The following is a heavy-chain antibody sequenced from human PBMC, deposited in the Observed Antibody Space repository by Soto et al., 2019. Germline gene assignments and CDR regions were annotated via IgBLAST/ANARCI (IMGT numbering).Heavy chain of an antibody. CDR3: ARDPGR. J-gene: IGHJ4*02. CDR2: FFIGGNT. V-gene: IGHV4-39*02. CDR1: GGSITGGSISSTTYY. Sequence: SETLSLTCTVSGGSITGGSISSTTYYWGWMRQPPGKGLEWIASFFIGGNTYYNPSLKSRVTISVDTSKNQFSLKLSSVTAADTAVYYCARDPGRWGQGTLVTVSS.